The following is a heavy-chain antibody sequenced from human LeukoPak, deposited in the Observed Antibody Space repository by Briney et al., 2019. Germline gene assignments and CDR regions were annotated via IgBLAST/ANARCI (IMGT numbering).Heavy chain of an antibody. CDR1: GYTFTSYY. J-gene: IGHJ4*02. CDR2: INPSGGST. V-gene: IGHV1-46*01. CDR3: ARDLGFRRTSYLYYFDY. Sequence: ASVKVSCKASGYTFTSYYMHWVRQAPGQGLEWMGIINPSGGSTSYAQKFQGRVTMTRDTSTSTVYMELSSLRSEDTAVYYCARDLGFRRTSYLYYFDYWGQGILVTVSS. D-gene: IGHD2-2*01.